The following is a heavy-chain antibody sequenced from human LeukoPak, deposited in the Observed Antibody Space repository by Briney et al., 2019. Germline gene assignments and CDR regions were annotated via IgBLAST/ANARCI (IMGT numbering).Heavy chain of an antibody. D-gene: IGHD1-26*01. Sequence: ASVTVSFKASGCTFTNYGIRWVRQAPGQGRAGMGLISSYNCNTNYAQKLQGRVTMTTDTPTSTAYMELRSLRSDDTAVYYCAIGYSGSYFGYWGQGTLVTVSS. CDR1: GCTFTNYG. CDR3: AIGYSGSYFGY. J-gene: IGHJ4*02. V-gene: IGHV1-18*01. CDR2: ISSYNCNT.